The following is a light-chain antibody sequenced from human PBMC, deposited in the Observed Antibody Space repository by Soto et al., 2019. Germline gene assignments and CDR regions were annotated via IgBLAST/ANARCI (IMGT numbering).Light chain of an antibody. CDR3: CSFAGSYIWGYV. CDR1: GSDVGGNDY. CDR2: DVT. Sequence: QSALTQPRSVSGSPGQSVTISCTGSGSDVGGNDYVSWFRQHPGKAPKLLIYDVTKRPSGVPDRFSGSKSGNTASLTISGLQAEDEADYYCCSFAGSYIWGYVFGTGTKLTVL. V-gene: IGLV2-11*01. J-gene: IGLJ1*01.